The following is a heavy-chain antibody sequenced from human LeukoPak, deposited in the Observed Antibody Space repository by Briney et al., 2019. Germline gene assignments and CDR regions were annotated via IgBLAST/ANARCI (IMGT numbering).Heavy chain of an antibody. V-gene: IGHV4-34*01. CDR3: ARGVAPHWGYYYYMDV. D-gene: IGHD3-16*01. Sequence: SETLSLTCAVYGGSFSGYYWSWIRQPPGKGLEWIGEINHSGSTNYNPSLKSRVTISVDTSKNQFSLKLSSVTAADTAVYYCARGVAPHWGYYYYMDVWGKGTTVTISS. CDR1: GGSFSGYY. CDR2: INHSGST. J-gene: IGHJ6*03.